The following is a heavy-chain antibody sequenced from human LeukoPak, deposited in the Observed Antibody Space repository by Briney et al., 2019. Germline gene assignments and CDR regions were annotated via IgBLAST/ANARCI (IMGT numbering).Heavy chain of an antibody. Sequence: PGGSLRLSCAASGFTFTNAWMNWVRQAPGKGLEGVGRIKRKTDGGTTEYAAPVKGRITILRDDSKNTLFLQIDSLETEDTAVYYCTARGPDRDSSVAYWGQGTLVTVSS. CDR2: IKRKTDGGTT. V-gene: IGHV3-15*07. CDR1: GFTFTNAW. J-gene: IGHJ4*02. CDR3: TARGPDRDSSVAY. D-gene: IGHD1-14*01.